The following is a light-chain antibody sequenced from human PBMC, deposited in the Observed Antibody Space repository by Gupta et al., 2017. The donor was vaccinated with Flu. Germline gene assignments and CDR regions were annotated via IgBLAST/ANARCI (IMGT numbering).Light chain of an antibody. CDR3: LQHKSYPPT. CDR2: GAS. V-gene: IGKV1-17*01. J-gene: IGKJ1*01. Sequence: IQLPQSPSSLSASVGDRVTITCRSSRAITNELGWFQQTPGRPPKRLIYGASNFQSGVPSRFSATGSGTEFSLTITSLQTEDFATYYCLQHKSYPPTFGQGTKVEV. CDR1: RAITNE.